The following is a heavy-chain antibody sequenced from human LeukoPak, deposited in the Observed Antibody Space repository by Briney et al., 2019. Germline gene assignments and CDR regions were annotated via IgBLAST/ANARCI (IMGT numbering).Heavy chain of an antibody. J-gene: IGHJ4*02. CDR2: IYPGDSDT. V-gene: IGHV5-51*01. CDR3: ATYSSGMAYDYFDY. Sequence: GESLKISCKGSGYSFTNYWIGWVRQMPGKGLKLMGIIYPGDSDTRYSPSFQGQVTISADKSITTAYLQWSSLKASDTAMDYCATYSSGMAYDYFDYWGQGTLVTVSS. CDR1: GYSFTNYW. D-gene: IGHD3-10*01.